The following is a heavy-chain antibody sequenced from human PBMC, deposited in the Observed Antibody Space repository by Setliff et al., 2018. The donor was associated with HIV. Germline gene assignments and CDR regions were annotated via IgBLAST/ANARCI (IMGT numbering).Heavy chain of an antibody. Sequence: PSETLSLTCTVSGGSISSYYRSWIRQPPGKGLEWIGYVYYSGSTNYNPSLKSRLTISVDTSKNQFSLKLSSVTAADTAVYYCAREDYYDQKGAFDIWGQGTMVTRLL. D-gene: IGHD3-22*01. V-gene: IGHV4-59*01. CDR3: AREDYYDQKGAFDI. CDR1: GGSISSYY. CDR2: VYYSGST. J-gene: IGHJ3*02.